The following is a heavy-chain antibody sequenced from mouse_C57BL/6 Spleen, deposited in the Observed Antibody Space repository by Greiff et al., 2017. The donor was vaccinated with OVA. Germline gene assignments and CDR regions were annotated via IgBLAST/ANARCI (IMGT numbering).Heavy chain of an antibody. CDR3: ARGAPYYGSRDFDY. J-gene: IGHJ2*01. CDR1: GYTFTSYW. Sequence: QVQLQQPGAELVKPGASVKMSCKASGYTFTSYWITWVKQRPGQGLEWIGDIYPGSGSTNYNEKFKSKATLTVDTSSSPAFMQLSSLTSEDSAVYYCARGAPYYGSRDFDYWGQGTTLTVSS. V-gene: IGHV1-55*01. D-gene: IGHD1-1*01. CDR2: IYPGSGST.